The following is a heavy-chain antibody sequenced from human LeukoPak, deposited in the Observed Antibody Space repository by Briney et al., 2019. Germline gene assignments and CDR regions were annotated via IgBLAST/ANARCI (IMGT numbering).Heavy chain of an antibody. V-gene: IGHV3-21*01. Sequence: GGSLRLSCAASGFTFSTYTMNWVRQAPGKGLEWVSSISSGSSYIYYAGSVKGRFIISRDNAKDSLYLQMNSLRAEDTAVYYCARDPCCGGRCYQGTFDQWGQGTLVTVSS. CDR3: ARDPCCGGRCYQGTFDQ. D-gene: IGHD2-15*01. J-gene: IGHJ4*02. CDR1: GFTFSTYT. CDR2: ISSGSSYI.